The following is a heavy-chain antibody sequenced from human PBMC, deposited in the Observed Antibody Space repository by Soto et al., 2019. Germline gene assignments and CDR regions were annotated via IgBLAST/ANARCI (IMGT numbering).Heavy chain of an antibody. J-gene: IGHJ6*02. V-gene: IGHV1-69*13. CDR2: IIPIFGTA. Sequence: SVKVSCKASGGTLSSYAISWVRHAPGQGLEWMGGIIPIFGTANYAQKFQGRVTITADESTSTAYMELSSLRSEDTAVYYCAIVYYYGSGSYFRNYYYYGMDVWGQGTTVTVSS. D-gene: IGHD3-10*01. CDR1: GGTLSSYA. CDR3: AIVYYYGSGSYFRNYYYYGMDV.